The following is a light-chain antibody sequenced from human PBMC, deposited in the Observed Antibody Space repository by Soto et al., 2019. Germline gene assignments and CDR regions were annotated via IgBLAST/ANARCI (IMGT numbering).Light chain of an antibody. CDR1: QNINRW. CDR3: QQYNTYLWT. CDR2: KAS. V-gene: IGKV1-5*03. Sequence: DIQMTQSPYTLSASVGDRVTITCRASQNINRWLAWYQQKPGKAPKLLISKASTLESGVPSRFSGSGSGTEFTLTISSLQPDDFATYYCQQYNTYLWTFGQGTKVEIK. J-gene: IGKJ1*01.